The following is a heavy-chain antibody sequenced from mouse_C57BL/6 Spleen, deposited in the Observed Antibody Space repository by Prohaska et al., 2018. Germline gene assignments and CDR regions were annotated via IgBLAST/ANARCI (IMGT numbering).Heavy chain of an antibody. D-gene: IGHD4-1*01. J-gene: IGHJ2*01. Sequence: QVQLQQPGAELVKPGASVKMSCKASGYTFTSYWITWVKQRPGQGLEWIGDIYPGSGSTNYNEKFKSKATLTVDTSASTAGMQLSSLTSEDSAGYYCAANWDNYWGQGTTLTVSS. CDR1: GYTFTSYW. CDR2: IYPGSGST. V-gene: IGHV1-55*01. CDR3: AANWDNY.